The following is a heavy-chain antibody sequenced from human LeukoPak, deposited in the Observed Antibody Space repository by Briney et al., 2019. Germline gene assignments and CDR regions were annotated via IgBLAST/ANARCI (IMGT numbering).Heavy chain of an antibody. CDR1: GGSISSSSYY. V-gene: IGHV4-61*01. CDR2: IYYSGST. J-gene: IGHJ4*02. CDR3: ARDLGDY. Sequence: SETLSLTCTVSGGSISSSSYYWDWIRQPPGKGLEWIGYIYYSGSTNYNPSLKSRVTISVDTSKNQFSLKLSSVTAADTAVYYCARDLGDYWGQGTLVTVSS.